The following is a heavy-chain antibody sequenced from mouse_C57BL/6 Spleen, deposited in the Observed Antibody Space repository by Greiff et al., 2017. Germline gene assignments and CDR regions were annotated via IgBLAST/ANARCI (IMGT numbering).Heavy chain of an antibody. CDR2: IYPREGSA. Sequence: VQLQQSDAELVKPGASVKISCKVSGYTFTDHTIHWMKQRPEQGLEWIGYIYPREGSAKYNEKFKGKATLTADKSCSTAYMQLNSLTSEDSAVYFCAREHYGNALAYWGQGTLVTVSA. D-gene: IGHD2-1*01. CDR3: AREHYGNALAY. J-gene: IGHJ3*01. CDR1: GYTFTDHT. V-gene: IGHV1-78*01.